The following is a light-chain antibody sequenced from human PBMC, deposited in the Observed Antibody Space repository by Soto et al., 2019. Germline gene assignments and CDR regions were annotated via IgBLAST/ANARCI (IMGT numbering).Light chain of an antibody. V-gene: IGLV1-47*01. CDR2: RNN. CDR1: SSNIGSNY. CDR3: VAWDDSLSGVV. Sequence: QSVLTQPPSASGTPGQRVTISCSGSSSNIGSNYVYWYQQLPGTAPKLLIYRNNQRPSGVPDRFSGSKSGTSASLAISGLRSEDKADYYCVAWDDSLSGVVFGGGTKLTVL. J-gene: IGLJ2*01.